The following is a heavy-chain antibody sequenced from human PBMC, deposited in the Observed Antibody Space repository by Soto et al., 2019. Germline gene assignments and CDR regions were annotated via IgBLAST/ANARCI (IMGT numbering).Heavy chain of an antibody. Sequence: GGSLRLSCGASGFPFSSYAMSWVRQAPGKGLEWVSAISGNSGSTYYADSVKGRFSLSRDNSKHTLYLQMNSLRVEDTAVYYCAKGSSDYRPYYFDNWGQGTLVTVSS. J-gene: IGHJ4*02. D-gene: IGHD3-22*01. CDR2: ISGNSGST. CDR1: GFPFSSYA. V-gene: IGHV3-23*01. CDR3: AKGSSDYRPYYFDN.